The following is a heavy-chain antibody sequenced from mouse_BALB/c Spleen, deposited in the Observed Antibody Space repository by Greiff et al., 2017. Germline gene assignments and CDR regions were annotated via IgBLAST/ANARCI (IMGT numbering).Heavy chain of an antibody. CDR3: ARSIDYDLYYAMDY. D-gene: IGHD2-4*01. V-gene: IGHV5-9*03. Sequence: VQLKESGGGLVKPGGSLKLSCAASGFTFSSYTMSWVRQTPEKRLEWVATISSGGGNTYYPDSVKGRFTISRDNAKNNLYLQMSSLRSEDTALYYCARSIDYDLYYAMDYWGQGTSVTVSS. J-gene: IGHJ4*01. CDR2: ISSGGGNT. CDR1: GFTFSSYT.